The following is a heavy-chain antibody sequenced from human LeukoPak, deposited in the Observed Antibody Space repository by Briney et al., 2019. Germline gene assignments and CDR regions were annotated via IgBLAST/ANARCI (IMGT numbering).Heavy chain of an antibody. CDR2: IYSGGST. D-gene: IGHD2-2*01. V-gene: IGHV3-66*01. CDR3: TVSTMPGLDY. CDR1: GFTVSNND. J-gene: IGHJ4*02. Sequence: PGGSLRLSCAASGFTVSNNDMSWVRQAPGKGLEWVSLIYSGGSTYYADSVKGRFTISRDDSKNMLYLQMNSLKTDDTAVYYCTVSTMPGLDYWGQGTLVTATS.